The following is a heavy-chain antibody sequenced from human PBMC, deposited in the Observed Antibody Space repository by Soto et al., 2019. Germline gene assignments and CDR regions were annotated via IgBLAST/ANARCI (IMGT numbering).Heavy chain of an antibody. CDR3: ATVKSSIAARYAFDI. CDR1: GFTFSSYT. CDR2: ISGSGGST. J-gene: IGHJ3*02. Sequence: QLGGSLRLSCAASGFTFSSYTMSWVRQAPGKGLEWVSAISGSGGSTYYADSVKGRFTISRDNSKNTLYLQMNSLRAEDTAVYYCATVKSSIAARYAFDIWGQGTMVTVSS. V-gene: IGHV3-23*01. D-gene: IGHD6-6*01.